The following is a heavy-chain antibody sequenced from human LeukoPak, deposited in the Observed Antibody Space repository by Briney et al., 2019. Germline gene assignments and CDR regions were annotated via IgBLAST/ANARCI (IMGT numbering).Heavy chain of an antibody. J-gene: IGHJ4*02. CDR2: INPNSGGT. CDR1: GYTFTSYG. CDR3: ARTYYYGSGRSFCDY. V-gene: IGHV1-2*02. Sequence: ASVKVSCKASGYTFTSYGISWVRQAPGQGLEWMGWINPNSGGTNYAQKFQGRVTMTRDTSISTAYMELSRLRSDDTAVYYCARTYYYGSGRSFCDYWGQGTLVTVSS. D-gene: IGHD3-10*01.